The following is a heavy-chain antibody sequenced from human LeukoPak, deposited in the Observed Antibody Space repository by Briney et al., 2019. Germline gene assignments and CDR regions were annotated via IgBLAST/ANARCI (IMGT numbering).Heavy chain of an antibody. CDR2: IYYSASIT. V-gene: IGHV4-59*08. D-gene: IGHD4-17*01. CDR1: GGPVSSQY. CDR3: ARTTTVTTWPHFDY. Sequence: SETLSLTCTVSGGPVSSQYWSWIRQSPGKELEWIGYIYYSASITNYNPSLKSRVAISVDTSNNLLSLKLSSVTAADTAVYYCARTTTVTTWPHFDYWGQGTLVTVSS. J-gene: IGHJ4*02.